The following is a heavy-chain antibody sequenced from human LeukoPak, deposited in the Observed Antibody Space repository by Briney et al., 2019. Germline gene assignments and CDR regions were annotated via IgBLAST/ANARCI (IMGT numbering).Heavy chain of an antibody. CDR3: ARDDAYNWFDP. V-gene: IGHV4-4*02. Sequence: SETLSLTCAVSGGSISSSNWWSWVRPPPGKGLEWIGETYHSGSTNYNPSLKSRVTISVDKSKNQFSLKLSSVTTADTAVYYCARDDAYNWFDPWGQGTLVTVSS. CDR1: GGSISSSNW. CDR2: TYHSGST. J-gene: IGHJ5*02.